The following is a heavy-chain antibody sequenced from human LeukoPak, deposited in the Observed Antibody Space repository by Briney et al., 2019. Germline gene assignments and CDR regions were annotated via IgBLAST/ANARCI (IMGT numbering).Heavy chain of an antibody. CDR1: GFTFSDYY. V-gene: IGHV3-11*04. D-gene: IGHD6-13*01. J-gene: IGHJ4*02. CDR2: ISGSGSTI. CDR3: ASDSPYSSSWAY. Sequence: GGSLRLSCAASGFTFSDYYMSWIRQAPGKGLEWVSYISGSGSTIYYADSVKGRFTISRDNAKNSLYLQMNSLRAEDTAVYYCASDSPYSSSWAYWGQGTLVTVSS.